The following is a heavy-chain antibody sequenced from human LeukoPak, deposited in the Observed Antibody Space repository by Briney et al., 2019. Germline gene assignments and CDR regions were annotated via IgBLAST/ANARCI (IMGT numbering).Heavy chain of an antibody. J-gene: IGHJ4*02. CDR1: GYTFTGYY. Sequence: ASVKVSCKASGYTFTGYYMHWVRQAPGQGLEWMGWINPNSGGTNYAQKLQGRVTMTTDTSTSTAYMELRSLRSDDTAVYYCARAYYYDYVWGSYRNVYYFDYWGQGTLVTVSS. D-gene: IGHD3-16*02. CDR3: ARAYYYDYVWGSYRNVYYFDY. V-gene: IGHV1-2*02. CDR2: INPNSGGT.